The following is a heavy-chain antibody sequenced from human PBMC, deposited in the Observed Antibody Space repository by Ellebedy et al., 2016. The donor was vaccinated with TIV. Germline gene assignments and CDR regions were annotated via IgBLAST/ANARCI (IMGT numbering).Heavy chain of an antibody. Sequence: GESLKISXAASGFTFSSYAMSWVRQAPGKGLEWVSAISGSGGSTYYADSVKGRFTISRDNSKNTLYLQMNSLRAEDTAVYYCAKEINYYDPPFDYWGQGTLVTVSS. V-gene: IGHV3-23*01. CDR3: AKEINYYDPPFDY. CDR2: ISGSGGST. D-gene: IGHD3-22*01. J-gene: IGHJ4*02. CDR1: GFTFSSYA.